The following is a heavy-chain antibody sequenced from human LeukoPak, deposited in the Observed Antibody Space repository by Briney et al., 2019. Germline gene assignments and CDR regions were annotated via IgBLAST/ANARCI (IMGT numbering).Heavy chain of an antibody. Sequence: SETLSLTWTVSGGSITSYCWSWVRQPPGKGLEWIGYIFYSGSTNYNASCKSRVTISVESSKDQFSLRISAVTAPDTAVYYCARHPSAMTGFGTSGQGTLVTVSS. CDR3: ARHPSAMTGFGT. CDR2: IFYSGST. D-gene: IGHD2-2*01. V-gene: IGHV4-59*08. J-gene: IGHJ5*02. CDR1: GGSITSYC.